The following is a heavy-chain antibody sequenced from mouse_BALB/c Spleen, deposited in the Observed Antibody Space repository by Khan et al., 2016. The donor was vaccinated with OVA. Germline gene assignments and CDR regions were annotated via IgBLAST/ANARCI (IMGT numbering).Heavy chain of an antibody. Sequence: QVQLQQPGAEMVRPGASVKLSCKASGYTFTNYWINWVKQRPGQGLEWIGNIYPSDSYTNYNQKFKDMATLTVDKSSSTAYMQISSPTAEDSAVNYCTRGDPGNFDYWGQGTTLTVSS. J-gene: IGHJ2*01. V-gene: IGHV1-69*02. CDR1: GYTFTNYW. CDR2: IYPSDSYT. CDR3: TRGDPGNFDY. D-gene: IGHD2-13*01.